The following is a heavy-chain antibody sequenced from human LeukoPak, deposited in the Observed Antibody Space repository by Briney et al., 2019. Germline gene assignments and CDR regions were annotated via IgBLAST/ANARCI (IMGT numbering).Heavy chain of an antibody. V-gene: IGHV3-20*04. D-gene: IGHD6-13*01. Sequence: GGSLRLSCAASGFIFDDFGMSWVRQAPGKGLKWVSGINWNGGSTSYADSVKGRFTISRDNAKNSLYLQMNSLRAEDTAFYYCARDKAAAGTLFDYWGQGALVTVSS. CDR1: GFIFDDFG. J-gene: IGHJ4*02. CDR3: ARDKAAAGTLFDY. CDR2: INWNGGST.